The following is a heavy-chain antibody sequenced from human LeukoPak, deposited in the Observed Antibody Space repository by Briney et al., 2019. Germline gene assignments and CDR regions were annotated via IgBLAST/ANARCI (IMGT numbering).Heavy chain of an antibody. D-gene: IGHD3-9*01. V-gene: IGHV3-30*04. CDR2: ISSDGTNK. J-gene: IGHJ5*02. CDR3: ARTSLRYFDWLLAPTPWFDP. Sequence: GGSLRLSCAASGFTFTTYALHWVRQAPGKGLEWVALISSDGTNKYYADSVKGRFTISRDNYQDTVFLQMNSLRAEDTAVYYCARTSLRYFDWLLAPTPWFDPWGQGTLVTVSS. CDR1: GFTFTTYA.